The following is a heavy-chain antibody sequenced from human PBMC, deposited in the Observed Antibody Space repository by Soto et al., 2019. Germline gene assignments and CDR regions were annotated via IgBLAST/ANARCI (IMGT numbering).Heavy chain of an antibody. V-gene: IGHV3-30-3*01. D-gene: IGHD6-13*01. CDR3: ARDGAPYSSSWYQGWFDP. CDR1: GFTFSSYA. J-gene: IGHJ5*02. Sequence: GGSLRLSCAASGFTFSSYAMHWVRQAPGKGLEWVAVISYDGSNKYYADSVKGRFTISRDNSKNTLYLQMNSLRAEDTAVYYWARDGAPYSSSWYQGWFDPWGQGTLVTVSS. CDR2: ISYDGSNK.